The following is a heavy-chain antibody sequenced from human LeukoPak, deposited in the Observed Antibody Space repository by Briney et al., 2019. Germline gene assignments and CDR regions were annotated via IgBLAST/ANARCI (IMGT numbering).Heavy chain of an antibody. CDR1: GGSISSYY. CDR2: IYSSGST. Sequence: SETLSLTCAVSGGSISSYYWSWIRQPPGKGLEWIGYIYSSGSTNYNPSLKSRVTISVDTSKNQFSLKLSSVTAADTAVYYCAGYQLPLGAFDIWGQGTMVTVSS. D-gene: IGHD2-2*01. J-gene: IGHJ3*02. V-gene: IGHV4-59*08. CDR3: AGYQLPLGAFDI.